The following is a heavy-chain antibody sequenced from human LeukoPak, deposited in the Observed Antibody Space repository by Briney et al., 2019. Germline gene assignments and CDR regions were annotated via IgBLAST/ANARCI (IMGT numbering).Heavy chain of an antibody. Sequence: GGSLRLSCAASGFNFGTYAMTWVRQPPGKGLEWLSAMSGSGGNIYYADSVKGRFTISRDNSKNTLYLQMNSLRAEDTAVYYCAKEISSGWLLAFDIWGQGTMVTVSS. CDR1: GFNFGTYA. CDR3: AKEISSGWLLAFDI. J-gene: IGHJ3*02. V-gene: IGHV3-23*01. D-gene: IGHD6-19*01. CDR2: MSGSGGNI.